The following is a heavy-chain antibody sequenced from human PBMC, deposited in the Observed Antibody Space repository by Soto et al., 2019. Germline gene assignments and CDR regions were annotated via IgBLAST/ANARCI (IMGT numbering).Heavy chain of an antibody. V-gene: IGHV4-4*07. CDR3: ARDIGSYAYGEGY. D-gene: IGHD3-10*01. CDR2: VYSSGTT. Sequence: SETLSLTCSVSGGSINSYWWSWIRQPAGKGLEWIGRVYSSGTTDYNPSLNSRATLSVETSKNQFSLKLSSVTAADTAVYYCARDIGSYAYGEGYWGQGIQVNVSS. CDR1: GGSINSYW. J-gene: IGHJ4*02.